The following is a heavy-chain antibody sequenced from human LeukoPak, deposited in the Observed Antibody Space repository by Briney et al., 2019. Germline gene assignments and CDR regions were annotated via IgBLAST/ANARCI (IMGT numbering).Heavy chain of an antibody. CDR1: GFAFSGFG. D-gene: IGHD2-2*01. CDR2: ISSSSSYI. Sequence: PGGSLRLSCAVSGFAFSGFGMHWVRQAPGKGLEWVSSISSSSSYIYYADSVKGRFTISRDNAKNSLYLQMNSLRAEDTAVYYCARESLYCSSTSCYRANPDYWGQGTLVTVSS. CDR3: ARESLYCSSTSCYRANPDY. V-gene: IGHV3-21*01. J-gene: IGHJ4*02.